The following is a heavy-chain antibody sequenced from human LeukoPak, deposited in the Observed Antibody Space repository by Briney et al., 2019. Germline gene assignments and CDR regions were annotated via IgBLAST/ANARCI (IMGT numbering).Heavy chain of an antibody. CDR2: ISYDGSNK. D-gene: IGHD6-13*01. CDR1: GFTFSTFG. V-gene: IGHV3-30*18. Sequence: GGSLRLSCAASGFTFSTFGMHWVRQAPGKGLQWVAVISYDGSNKYYADSVKGRFTISRDNSKNTLYLQMNSLRVEDTAVYYCAKDRFLDIAAASGFDPWGQGTLVTVSS. CDR3: AKDRFLDIAAASGFDP. J-gene: IGHJ5*02.